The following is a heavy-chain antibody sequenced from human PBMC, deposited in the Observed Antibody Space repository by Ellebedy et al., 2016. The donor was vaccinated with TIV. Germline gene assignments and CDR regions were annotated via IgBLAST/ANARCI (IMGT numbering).Heavy chain of an antibody. CDR3: ARAPMDY. CDR1: GFTFNTYA. CDR2: ISYDGSNK. J-gene: IGHJ4*02. Sequence: PGGSLRLSCAASGFTFNTYAIHWVRQAPGKGLDWVALISYDGSNKYYAGSVKGRFSISRDNSKKTLYLQMNSLRVEDSAMYYCARAPMDYWGQGTLVTVSS. V-gene: IGHV3-30-3*01.